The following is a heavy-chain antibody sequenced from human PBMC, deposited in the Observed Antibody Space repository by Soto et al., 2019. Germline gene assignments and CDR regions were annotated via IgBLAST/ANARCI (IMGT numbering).Heavy chain of an antibody. J-gene: IGHJ6*02. Sequence: QITLKESGPTLVKPTQTLTLTCTFSGFSLSTTGVGVGWIRRPPGKALEWLALIYWDDDKRYNPSLKRRLTITKDTSKNQVVLTMTNMDPVDTATYYCVQSRCGGDCLQSYSSHSYYGLDVWGQGTTVTVSS. CDR1: GFSLSTTGVG. D-gene: IGHD2-21*01. CDR3: VQSRCGGDCLQSYSSHSYYGLDV. CDR2: IYWDDDK. V-gene: IGHV2-5*02.